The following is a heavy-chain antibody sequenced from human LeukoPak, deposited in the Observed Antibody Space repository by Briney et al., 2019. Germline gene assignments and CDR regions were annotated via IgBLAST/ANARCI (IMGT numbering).Heavy chain of an antibody. J-gene: IGHJ4*02. CDR3: ARVGGGYYYGSGSYWFDY. V-gene: IGHV3-7*01. D-gene: IGHD3-10*01. CDR2: IKQDGSEK. Sequence: GGSLRLSCAASGFTFSSYWMSWVRQAPGKGLEWVANIKQDGSEKYYVDSVKGRFTISRDNAKNSLYLQMNSLRAEDTAVYYCARVGGGYYYGSGSYWFDYWGQGTLVTVSS. CDR1: GFTFSSYW.